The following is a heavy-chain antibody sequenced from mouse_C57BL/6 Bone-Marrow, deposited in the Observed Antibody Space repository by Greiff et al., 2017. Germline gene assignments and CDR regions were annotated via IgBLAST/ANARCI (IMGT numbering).Heavy chain of an antibody. CDR2: IYPRSGNT. Sequence: QVQLQQSGAELARPGASVKLSCKASGYTFTSYGISWVKQRTGQGLEWIGEIYPRSGNTYYNEKFKGKATLTADKSSSTAYMELRSLTSEDSADYFCARKGAKFITTVALDYWGQGTTLTVSS. J-gene: IGHJ2*01. V-gene: IGHV1-81*01. CDR3: ARKGAKFITTVALDY. D-gene: IGHD1-1*01. CDR1: GYTFTSYG.